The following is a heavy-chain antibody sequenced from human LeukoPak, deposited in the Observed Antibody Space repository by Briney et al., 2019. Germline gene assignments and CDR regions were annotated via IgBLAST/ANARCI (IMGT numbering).Heavy chain of an antibody. D-gene: IGHD6-19*01. J-gene: IGHJ4*02. CDR1: GFTFSSYG. V-gene: IGHV3-30*18. CDR3: AKDEIGAVAGLPDY. CDR2: ISFDGSNK. Sequence: GGSLRLSCAASGFTFSSYGMYWVRQAPGKGLEWVAVISFDGSNKYYADSVRGRFTVSRDNSKDTLYLQMNSLRAEDTAVYYCAKDEIGAVAGLPDYWGQGILVTVSS.